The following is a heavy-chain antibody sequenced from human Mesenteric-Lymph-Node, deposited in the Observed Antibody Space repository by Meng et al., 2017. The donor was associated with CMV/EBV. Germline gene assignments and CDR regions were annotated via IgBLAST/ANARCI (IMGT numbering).Heavy chain of an antibody. D-gene: IGHD3-10*01. V-gene: IGHV3-23*01. CDR3: AAGSGSFDY. CDR1: GFTFSRYS. Sequence: GESLKISCAASGFTFSRYSMNWVRQAPGKGLEWVSSISGSGRTTFYADSVKGRFTISRDNSKNTLRLQVNSLRGEDTAIYYCAAGSGSFDYWGQGTLVTVSS. J-gene: IGHJ4*02. CDR2: ISGSGRTT.